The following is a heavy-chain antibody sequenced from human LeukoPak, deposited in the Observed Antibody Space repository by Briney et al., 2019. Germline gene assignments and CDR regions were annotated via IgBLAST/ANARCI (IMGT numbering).Heavy chain of an antibody. CDR2: INPDGIKR. CDR1: GLTFSSSW. D-gene: IGHD3-9*01. CDR3: ARVLVFSRFDF. V-gene: IGHV3-7*01. Sequence: PGGSLRLSCAVSGLTFSSSWMDWVRQAPGKGLEWVASINPDGIKRYSADSVRGRFTISRDNARNSLYLQMDSLRVEDTAFYYCARVLVFSRFDFGGRGVLVTVSS. J-gene: IGHJ4*02.